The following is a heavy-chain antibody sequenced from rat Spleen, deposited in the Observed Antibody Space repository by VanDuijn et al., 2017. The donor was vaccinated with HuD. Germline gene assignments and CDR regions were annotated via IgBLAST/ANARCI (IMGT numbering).Heavy chain of an antibody. D-gene: IGHD5-1*01. Sequence: QVQLKESGPGLVQPSQTLSLTCTVSGFSLTSYGVSWVRQPPGKGREWIGAIWSGGSTDYNSALKSRLSISRDTSKSQVLLKMNSLQTEDTAMYFCARAPGNGYVMDAWGQGASVTVSS. V-gene: IGHV2-16*01. CDR2: IWSGGST. CDR3: ARAPGNGYVMDA. CDR1: GFSLTSYG. J-gene: IGHJ4*01.